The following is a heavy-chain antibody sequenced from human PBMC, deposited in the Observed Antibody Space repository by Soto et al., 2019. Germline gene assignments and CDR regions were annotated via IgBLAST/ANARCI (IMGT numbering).Heavy chain of an antibody. J-gene: IGHJ4*02. D-gene: IGHD4-17*01. CDR3: ATSGYGDYVPNFDY. V-gene: IGHV3-11*06. CDR2: ISSSSSYT. Sequence: GGSLRLSCAASGFTFSDYYMSWIRQAPGKGLEWVSYISSSSSYTNYAGSVKGRFTISRDNAKNSLYLQMNSLRAEDTAVYYCATSGYGDYVPNFDYWGQGTLVTVSS. CDR1: GFTFSDYY.